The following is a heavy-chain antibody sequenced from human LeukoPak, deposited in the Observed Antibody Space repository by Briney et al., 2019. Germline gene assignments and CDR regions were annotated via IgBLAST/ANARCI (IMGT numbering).Heavy chain of an antibody. J-gene: IGHJ6*03. D-gene: IGHD2-2*01. Sequence: TSSETLSLTCAVYGGSFSGYYWSWIRQPPGKGLEWIGEINHSGSTNYNPSLKSRVTISVDTSKNQFSLKLSSVTAADTAVYYCARGLGSTSTYYYYYMDVWGKGTTVTVSS. V-gene: IGHV4-34*01. CDR1: GGSFSGYY. CDR2: INHSGST. CDR3: ARGLGSTSTYYYYYMDV.